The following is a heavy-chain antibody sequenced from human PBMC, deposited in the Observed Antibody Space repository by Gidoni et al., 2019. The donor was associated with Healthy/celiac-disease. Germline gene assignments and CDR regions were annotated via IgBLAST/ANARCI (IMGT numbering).Heavy chain of an antibody. J-gene: IGHJ4*02. D-gene: IGHD4-17*01. CDR3: AKDDYGDFDY. CDR1: RFTFSSYA. CDR2: ISGSGGST. Sequence: EVQLLASGGGLVQTGGSLCLCGAASRFTFSSYAMSWVRHAPGKGLEWVSAISGSGGSTYYADSVEGLFTISSDNSKNTLYLQMNSLRAEDTAVYYCAKDDYGDFDYWGQGTLVTVSS. V-gene: IGHV3-23*01.